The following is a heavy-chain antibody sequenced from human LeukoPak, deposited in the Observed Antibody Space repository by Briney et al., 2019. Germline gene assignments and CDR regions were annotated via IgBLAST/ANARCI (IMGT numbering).Heavy chain of an antibody. Sequence: GASVKVSCKASGYTFTSYDINWVRQATGQGLEWMGWMNPNSGNTGYAQKFQGRVTMTRNTSISTAYMELSSLRSEDTAVYYCARALTPGATLGYYYGMDVWGQGTTVTVSS. CDR1: GYTFTSYD. V-gene: IGHV1-8*01. D-gene: IGHD1-26*01. CDR2: MNPNSGNT. CDR3: ARALTPGATLGYYYGMDV. J-gene: IGHJ6*02.